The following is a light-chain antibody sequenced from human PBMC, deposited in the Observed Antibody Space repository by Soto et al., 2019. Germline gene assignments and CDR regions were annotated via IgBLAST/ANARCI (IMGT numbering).Light chain of an antibody. CDR2: DVS. CDR3: SSYTSSSTLV. J-gene: IGLJ1*01. Sequence: QSVLTQPASVSGSPGQSITISCTGTCSDVGGHIYVSWYQQHPGKAPKLMIYDVSNRPSGVSNRFSASKSGNTASLTISGLQAEDDADYYCSSYTSSSTLVFGTGTKVTVL. V-gene: IGLV2-14*01. CDR1: CSDVGGHIY.